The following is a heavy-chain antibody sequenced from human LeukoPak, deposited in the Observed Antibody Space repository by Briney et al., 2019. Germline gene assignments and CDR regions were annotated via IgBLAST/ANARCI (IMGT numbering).Heavy chain of an antibody. Sequence: GGSLRLSCAAWGFTFRDACVIGVRQAPGKGLEWVGRIKSRADGGTPDYAAPVTGRFTISRDDSNGTLFLQMNSLTTEDTAVYYCATQGVLDAFDIWGQGTMVIVSS. CDR1: GFTFRDAC. D-gene: IGHD3-10*01. J-gene: IGHJ3*02. CDR2: IKSRADGGTP. CDR3: ATQGVLDAFDI. V-gene: IGHV3-15*01.